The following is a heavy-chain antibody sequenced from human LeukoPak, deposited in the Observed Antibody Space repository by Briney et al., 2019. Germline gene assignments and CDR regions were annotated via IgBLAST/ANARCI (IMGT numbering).Heavy chain of an antibody. D-gene: IGHD3-22*01. CDR2: TSYAGSNR. Sequence: GGSLRLSCEASGFTFTSYSMHWVCQPPGQWREWVEATSYAGSNRYYADYVKGRFTISRDNFNNTLFLQMNSLSPADTAVYFCARKSLWLKYYDYWGQGIWVSVSS. J-gene: IGHJ4*02. CDR3: ARKSLWLKYYDY. V-gene: IGHV3-30*04. CDR1: GFTFTSYS.